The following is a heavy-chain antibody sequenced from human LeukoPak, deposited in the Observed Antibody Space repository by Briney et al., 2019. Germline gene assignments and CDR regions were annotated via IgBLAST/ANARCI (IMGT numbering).Heavy chain of an antibody. CDR1: GGSISSDY. CDR3: ARNRDYDFWSGFVWYFDL. V-gene: IGHV4-59*01. D-gene: IGHD3-3*01. Sequence: SETLSLTCTVSGGSISSDYWSWIRQPPGKGLEWIGYVHYSGSTNYNPSLKSRVTISVDTSKNQFSLKLSSVTAADTAVYYCARNRDYDFWSGFVWYFDLWGRGTLVTVSS. CDR2: VHYSGST. J-gene: IGHJ2*01.